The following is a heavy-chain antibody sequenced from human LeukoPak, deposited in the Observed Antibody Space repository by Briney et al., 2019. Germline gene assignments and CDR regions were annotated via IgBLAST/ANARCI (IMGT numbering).Heavy chain of an antibody. V-gene: IGHV3-9*01. CDR1: GFTFDDYA. CDR3: AGRSTHWYFDL. J-gene: IGHJ2*01. CDR2: ISWNSGSI. Sequence: PGGSLRLSCAASGFTFDDYAMHWVRQAPGKGLEWVSGISWNSGSIGYADSVKGRFTISRDNAKNSLYLQMNSLRAEDTALYYCAGRSTHWYFDLWGRGTLVTVSS. D-gene: IGHD5/OR15-5a*01.